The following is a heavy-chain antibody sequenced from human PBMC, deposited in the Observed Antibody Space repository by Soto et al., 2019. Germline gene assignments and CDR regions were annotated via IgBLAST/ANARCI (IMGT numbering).Heavy chain of an antibody. CDR3: AKGLTYYSXY. D-gene: IGHD1-20*01. V-gene: IGHV3-23*01. J-gene: IGHJ4*02. CDR2: ISGSGGST. Sequence: GGSLRLSFAASGFTFSSYAMSWVRQAPGKGLEWVSAISGSGGSTYYADSVKVRFTISRDNSKNTLYLQMNSLRAEDTAVYYCAKGLTYYSXYWGQGTRATVSS. CDR1: GFTFSSYA.